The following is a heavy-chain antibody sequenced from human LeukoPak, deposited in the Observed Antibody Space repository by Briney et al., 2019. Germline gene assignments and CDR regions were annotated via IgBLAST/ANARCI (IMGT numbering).Heavy chain of an antibody. CDR1: GYSISSGYY. D-gene: IGHD6-19*01. CDR3: ARMNSGWYGGWFDP. Sequence: SETLSLTCTVSGYSISSGYYWGRIRQPPGKGLEWIGSIYHSGSTYYNPSLKSRVTISVDTSKNQSSLKLSSVTAADTAVYYCARMNSGWYGGWFDPWGQGTLVTVSS. J-gene: IGHJ5*02. V-gene: IGHV4-38-2*02. CDR2: IYHSGST.